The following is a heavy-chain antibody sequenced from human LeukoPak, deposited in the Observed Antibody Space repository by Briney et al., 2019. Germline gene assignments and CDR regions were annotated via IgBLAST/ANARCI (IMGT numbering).Heavy chain of an antibody. CDR3: ARVRQQLTYYYYMDV. CDR1: GGSFSGYY. V-gene: IGHV4-38-2*01. Sequence: SETLSLTCAVYGGSFSGYYWGWIRQPPGKGLEWIGSIYHSGSTYYNPSLKSRVTISVDTSKNQFSLKLSSVTAADTAVYYCARVRQQLTYYYYMDVWGKGTTVTVSS. J-gene: IGHJ6*03. D-gene: IGHD6-13*01. CDR2: IYHSGST.